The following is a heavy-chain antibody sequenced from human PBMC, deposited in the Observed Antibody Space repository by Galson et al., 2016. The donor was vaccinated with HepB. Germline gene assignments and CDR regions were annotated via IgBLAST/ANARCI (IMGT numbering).Heavy chain of an antibody. CDR3: AKALEPSPWDLRGYYFDS. V-gene: IGHV3-23*01. J-gene: IGHJ4*02. CDR1: GFTFSDYA. CDR2: MSGSGGRT. Sequence: SLRLSCAASGFTFSDYAVSWVRQVPGKGLEWVSSMSGSGGRTDYADSVKGRFTVSRDNSMNTLYLKMSSLRAEDTAVYFCAKALEPSPWDLRGYYFDSWGQGTLVAVSS. D-gene: IGHD3-10*01.